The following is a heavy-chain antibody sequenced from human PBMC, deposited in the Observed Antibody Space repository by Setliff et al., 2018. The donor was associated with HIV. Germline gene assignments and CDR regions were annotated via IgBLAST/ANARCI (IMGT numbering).Heavy chain of an antibody. J-gene: IGHJ4*02. V-gene: IGHV3-15*01. CDR2: IKSKIDGETT. CDR3: AVVVGGYAYSSSWYFHY. D-gene: IGHD6-13*01. CDR1: GCTFSDAW. Sequence: AGGSLRLSCAAFGCTFSDAWMSWVRQAPGKGLEWVGHIKSKIDGETTDYAAPVKGRITISRDDSKNTLSLQMNSLKTEDTAVYYCAVVVGGYAYSSSWYFHYWGQGTLVTVSS.